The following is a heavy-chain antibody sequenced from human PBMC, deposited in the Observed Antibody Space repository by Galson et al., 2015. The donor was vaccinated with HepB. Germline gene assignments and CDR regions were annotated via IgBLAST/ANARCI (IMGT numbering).Heavy chain of an antibody. D-gene: IGHD4-17*01. J-gene: IGHJ4*02. CDR1: GFTVSSNY. CDR2: IYSGGST. Sequence: SLRLSCAASGFTVSSNYMSWVRQAPGEGLEWVSVIYSGGSTYYADSVKGRFTISRDNSKNTLYLQMNGLRAEDTAVYYCVRGGAYGDENYWGQGSLVTVSS. V-gene: IGHV3-66*01. CDR3: VRGGAYGDENY.